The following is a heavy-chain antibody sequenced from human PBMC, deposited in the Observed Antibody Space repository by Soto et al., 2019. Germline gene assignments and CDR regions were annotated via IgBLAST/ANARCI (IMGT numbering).Heavy chain of an antibody. CDR2: ISGSVYST. CDR1: GFTFSSYA. Sequence: GGSLRLSCAASGFTFSSYAINWVRQAPGKGPEWVSGISGSVYSTYYADSVKGRFTISRDNSKNTLYLQMNSLRAEDTAVYYCAKDLQYGDSKNPRFYYYGMDVWGQGTRVTVSS. V-gene: IGHV3-23*01. J-gene: IGHJ6*02. CDR3: AKDLQYGDSKNPRFYYYGMDV. D-gene: IGHD4-17*01.